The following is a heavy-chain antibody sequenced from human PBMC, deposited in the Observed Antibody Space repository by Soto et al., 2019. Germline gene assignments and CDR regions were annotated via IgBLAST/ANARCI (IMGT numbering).Heavy chain of an antibody. CDR2: TYYRSRWYN. V-gene: IGHV6-1*01. CDR3: AGTTSLQWYYMYV. D-gene: IGHD1-7*01. CDR1: GDSVSSNSAA. Sequence: QVQLQQSGPGLVKPSQTLSLTCAISGDSVSSNSAAWNWIRQSPSGGLEWLGSTYYRSRWYNDYPVSVISRITINPDTSNNQFSLHLNSVTPEETALYYCAGTTSLQWYYMYVWGKGTTVTVSS. J-gene: IGHJ6*03.